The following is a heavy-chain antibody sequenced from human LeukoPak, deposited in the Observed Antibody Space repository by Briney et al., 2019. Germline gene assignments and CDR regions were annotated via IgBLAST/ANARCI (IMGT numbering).Heavy chain of an antibody. CDR1: GGSISGYF. J-gene: IGHJ2*01. CDR2: MYSSGNT. D-gene: IGHD3-10*01. Sequence: SETLSLTCTVSGGSISGYFWSWIRQPAGKGLECIGRMYSSGNTNYNPSLKSRVTMSVDTSKNQFSPRLNSVTAADTAVYYCARSQGDYYSEYFDLWGRGTLVTVSS. V-gene: IGHV4-4*07. CDR3: ARSQGDYYSEYFDL.